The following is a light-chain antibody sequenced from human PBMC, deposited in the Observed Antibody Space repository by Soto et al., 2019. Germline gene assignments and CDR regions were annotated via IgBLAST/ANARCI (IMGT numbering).Light chain of an antibody. Sequence: DIQMTQSPSSVSASVGDRVTITCRASQGISSWLAWYQQKPGKAPKLLIYAASSLQSRVPSRSSGSGSGTEFTFTIRSLQPYDFATYYCQHYNTYWTFGQGTKVEI. CDR1: QGISSW. CDR2: AAS. CDR3: QHYNTYWT. V-gene: IGKV1D-16*01. J-gene: IGKJ1*01.